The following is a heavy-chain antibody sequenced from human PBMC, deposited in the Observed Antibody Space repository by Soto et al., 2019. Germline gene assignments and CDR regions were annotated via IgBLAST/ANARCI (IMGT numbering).Heavy chain of an antibody. V-gene: IGHV5-51*01. J-gene: IGHJ6*02. CDR3: ATDGGYSYGPYYYGMDV. CDR1: GYSFTSYW. Sequence: GESLKISCKGSGYSFTSYWIGWVRQMPGKGLEWMGIIYPGDSDTRYSPSFQGQVTISADKSISTAYRQWSSLKASDTAMYYCATDGGYSYGPYYYGMDVWGQGTTVTVSS. CDR2: IYPGDSDT. D-gene: IGHD5-18*01.